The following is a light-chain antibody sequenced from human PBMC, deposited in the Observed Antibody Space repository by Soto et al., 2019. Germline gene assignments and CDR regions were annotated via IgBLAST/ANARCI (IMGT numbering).Light chain of an antibody. CDR1: SSDVGDYEH. V-gene: IGLV2-18*01. Sequence: QSALTQPPSVSGSPGQSVTISCTVTSSDVGDYEHVSWYQQAPGTAPKLIIFDVTNRPSGVPDRFSGSKSGNTPSLTIFGLQAKDEADYYCSLFTSSSTWVFGGGTKVTVL. J-gene: IGLJ3*02. CDR2: DVT. CDR3: SLFTSSSTWV.